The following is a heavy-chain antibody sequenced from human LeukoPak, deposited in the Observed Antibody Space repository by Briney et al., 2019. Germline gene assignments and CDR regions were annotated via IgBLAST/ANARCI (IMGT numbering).Heavy chain of an antibody. J-gene: IGHJ4*02. V-gene: IGHV3-13*01. CDR1: GFTFSSYD. CDR3: ARGLKNSGYPDY. D-gene: IGHD3-22*01. CDR2: IGTAGDT. Sequence: GGSLRLSCAASGFTFSSYDVHWVRQATGKGLEWVSAIGTAGDTYYPGSVKGRFTISRENAKNSLYLQMNSLRAGDTAVYYCARGLKNSGYPDYWGQGTLVTVSS.